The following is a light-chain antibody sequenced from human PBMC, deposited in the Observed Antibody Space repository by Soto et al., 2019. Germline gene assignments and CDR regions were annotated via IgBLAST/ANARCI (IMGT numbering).Light chain of an antibody. CDR2: EAS. Sequence: QSALTQPPSASGSPGQSVTISCTGTSSDVGGYNYVSWYQQHPGKAPNLMIYEASKRPSGVPDRFSGSKSGNTASLTVSGLQAEDEADYYCSSYGGSNTFGLYVFGTGTKLTVL. J-gene: IGLJ1*01. V-gene: IGLV2-8*01. CDR1: SSDVGGYNY. CDR3: SSYGGSNTFGLYV.